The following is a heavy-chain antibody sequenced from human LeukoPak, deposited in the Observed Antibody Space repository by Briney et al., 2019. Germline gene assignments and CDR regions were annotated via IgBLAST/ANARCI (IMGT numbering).Heavy chain of an antibody. Sequence: ASVKVSCKASGYTFTSYAMNWVRQAPGQGLEWMGWINTNTGNPTYAQGFTGRFVFSLDTSVSTAYLQISSLKAEDTAVYYCARRDQYYDFWSGYWDGYYFDYWGQGTLDTVSS. CDR2: INTNTGNP. D-gene: IGHD3-3*01. V-gene: IGHV7-4-1*02. CDR1: GYTFTSYA. CDR3: ARRDQYYDFWSGYWDGYYFDY. J-gene: IGHJ4*02.